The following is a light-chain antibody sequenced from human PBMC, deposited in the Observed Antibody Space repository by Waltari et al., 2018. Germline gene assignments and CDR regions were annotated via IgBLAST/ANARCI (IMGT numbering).Light chain of an antibody. V-gene: IGLV1-36*01. CDR2: YDD. CDR3: AAWDDSLNGVI. J-gene: IGLJ2*01. CDR1: SANIGNHA. Sequence: QFVLTQPPSVSEAPRQRVTITCSGSSANIGNHAVNWYQQVPGKPPKLLIYYDDLLPSGVSARFSGSKSGPSASLAISGLQSEDGAEYYCAAWDDSLNGVIFGGGTKLTVL.